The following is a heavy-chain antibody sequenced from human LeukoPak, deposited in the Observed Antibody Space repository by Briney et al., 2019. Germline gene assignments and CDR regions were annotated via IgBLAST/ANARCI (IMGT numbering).Heavy chain of an antibody. V-gene: IGHV4-59*04. CDR3: ARRGYDSSGYYLDAFDI. Sequence: SETLSLTCTVSGGSISSYYWSWIRQPPGKGLEWIGYIYYSGSTYYNPSLKSRVTISVDTSKNQFSLKLSSVTAADTAVYYCARRGYDSSGYYLDAFDIWGQGTMVTVSS. CDR2: IYYSGST. D-gene: IGHD3-22*01. J-gene: IGHJ3*02. CDR1: GGSISSYY.